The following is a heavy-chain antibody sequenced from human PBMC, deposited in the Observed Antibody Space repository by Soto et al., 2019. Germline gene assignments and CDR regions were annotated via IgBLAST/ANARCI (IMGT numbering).Heavy chain of an antibody. Sequence: EVQLVESGGGLVQPGGSLRLSCAASGFTVSSNYMSWVRQAPGKGLEWVSVIYSGGSTYYADSVKGRFTISRHNSKNSLYLQMNSLRAEDTAVYYCAIEIVSTNDYFDYWGQGTLVTVSS. CDR1: GFTVSSNY. CDR2: IYSGGST. V-gene: IGHV3-53*04. CDR3: AIEIVSTNDYFDY. J-gene: IGHJ4*02. D-gene: IGHD2-15*01.